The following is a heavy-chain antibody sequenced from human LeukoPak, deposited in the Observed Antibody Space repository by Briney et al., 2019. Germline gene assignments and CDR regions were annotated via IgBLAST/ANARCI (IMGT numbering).Heavy chain of an antibody. D-gene: IGHD6-6*01. J-gene: IGHJ3*02. CDR3: AREFEYSSSSGLFDI. CDR2: ISYSGST. CDR1: GGSITSGIYY. V-gene: IGHV4-31*03. Sequence: SQTLSLTCTVSGGSITSGIYYWTWIRQHPGKGLEWVGYISYSGSTYYNPSLKSRVTISVDTSKNQFSLNLASVTAADTAVHYCAREFEYSSSSGLFDIWGPGTMVTVSS.